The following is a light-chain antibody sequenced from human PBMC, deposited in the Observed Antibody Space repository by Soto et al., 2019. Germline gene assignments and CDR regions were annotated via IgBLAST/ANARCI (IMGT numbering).Light chain of an antibody. J-gene: IGKJ1*01. Sequence: DIQMTQSPSTLSASVGDRVTISCRASQIISSFLNWYQQKPGKAPKLLIFLASSLQSGVPSRFSGSGSGADFTLTISSLQPEDFATYYCQQSYTVPLTVGQGTKVDSK. CDR1: QIISSF. CDR2: LAS. CDR3: QQSYTVPLT. V-gene: IGKV1-39*01.